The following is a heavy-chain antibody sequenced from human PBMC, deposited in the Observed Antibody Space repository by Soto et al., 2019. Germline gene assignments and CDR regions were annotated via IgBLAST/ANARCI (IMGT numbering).Heavy chain of an antibody. V-gene: IGHV3-48*01. CDR1: GFTFSSYS. CDR2: ISSSSSTI. D-gene: IGHD3-16*01. J-gene: IGHJ4*02. Sequence: GGSLRLSCAASGFTFSSYSMNWVRQAPGKGLEWVSYISSSSSTIYYADSVKGRFTISRDNAKNSLYLQMNSLRAEDTAVYYCARERLGYDYIWGSYPLGVFDYWGQGTLVTVSS. CDR3: ARERLGYDYIWGSYPLGVFDY.